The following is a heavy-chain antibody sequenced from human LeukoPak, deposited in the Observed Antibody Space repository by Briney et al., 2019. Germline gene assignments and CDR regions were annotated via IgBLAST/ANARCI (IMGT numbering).Heavy chain of an antibody. CDR2: IKQDGSEK. V-gene: IGHV3-7*01. CDR3: ASPTVTSGDDDY. Sequence: PGGSLRLSCAASGFTFSTYWMSWVRQAPGKGLEWVATIKQDGSEKSYVDSVKGRFTISSDNAKNSLYLQMNSLRAEDTAVYYCASPTVTSGDDDYWGQGTLVTVSS. D-gene: IGHD4-17*01. J-gene: IGHJ4*02. CDR1: GFTFSTYW.